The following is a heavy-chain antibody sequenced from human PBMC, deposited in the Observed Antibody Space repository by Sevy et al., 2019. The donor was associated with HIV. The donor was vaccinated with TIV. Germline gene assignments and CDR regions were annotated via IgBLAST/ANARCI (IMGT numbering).Heavy chain of an antibody. J-gene: IGHJ4*02. D-gene: IGHD3-10*01. CDR1: GFTFNYHF. CDR3: ARGDYYGSLYYFDY. CDR2: ISSASSYI. Sequence: GGSLRLSCAASGFTFNYHFMNWVRQVPGKGLEWVSYISSASSYINYSDSVKGRFTISRDNAKNLDFLEMNNLRPEDTAVYFCARGDYYGSLYYFDYWGQGTLVTVSS. V-gene: IGHV3-21*01.